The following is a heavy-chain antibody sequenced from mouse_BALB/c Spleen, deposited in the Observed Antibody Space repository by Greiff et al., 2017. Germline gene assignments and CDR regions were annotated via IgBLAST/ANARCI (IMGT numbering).Heavy chain of an antibody. V-gene: IGHV3-6*02. CDR3: AHYYYGSSYAMDY. Sequence: EVKLMESGPGLVKPSQSLSLTCSVTGYSITSGYYWNWIRQFPGNKLEWMGYISYDGSNNYNPSLKNRISITRDTSKNQFFLKLNSVTTEDTATYYCAHYYYGSSYAMDYWGQGTSVTVSS. CDR1: GYSITSGYY. J-gene: IGHJ4*01. D-gene: IGHD1-1*01. CDR2: ISYDGSN.